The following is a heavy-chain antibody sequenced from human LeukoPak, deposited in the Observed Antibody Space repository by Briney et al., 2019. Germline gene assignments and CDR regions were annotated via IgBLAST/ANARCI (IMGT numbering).Heavy chain of an antibody. CDR3: ARHLNYYLDY. CDR1: GFTFSTYW. D-gene: IGHD3-10*01. CDR2: ISSDGSIT. V-gene: IGHV3-74*01. J-gene: IGHJ4*02. Sequence: GGSLRLSCAASGFTFSTYWMHWVRHAPGKGLVWVSRISSDGSITGYADSVKGRFTISRDNAKNTLYLQMNSLRAEDTAVYYCARHLNYYLDYWGQGTLVTVSS.